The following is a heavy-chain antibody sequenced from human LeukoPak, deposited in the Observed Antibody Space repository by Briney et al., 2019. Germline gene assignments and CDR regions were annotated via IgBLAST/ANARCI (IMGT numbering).Heavy chain of an antibody. CDR2: INNEGNDT. Sequence: PGGSLKLSRAASGFTFTKYWMHWVRQVPRKGLIWVSRINNEGNDTNYADSVKGRFTISRDNAKNTLYLQMNSLRAEDTAVYYCARGIYGNFDYWGQGSLVTVSS. CDR3: ARGIYGNFDY. CDR1: GFTFTKYW. D-gene: IGHD3-10*01. J-gene: IGHJ4*02. V-gene: IGHV3-74*01.